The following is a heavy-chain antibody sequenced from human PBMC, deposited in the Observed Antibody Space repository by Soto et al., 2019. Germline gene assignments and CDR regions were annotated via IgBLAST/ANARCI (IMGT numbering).Heavy chain of an antibody. CDR2: ISFNGLSQ. D-gene: IGHD3-16*01. Sequence: QEILVESGGGVDQSGTSLRLSCAASGFTFSSFAMHWVRQAPGKGLEWVAVISFNGLSQFYADSVRGRVPVSRDHSKNTLYLQLDSLRPDDTAVYSCARGGRGLRGAFDVWGQGTEVSVS. CDR3: ARGGRGLRGAFDV. J-gene: IGHJ3*01. CDR1: GFTFSSFA. V-gene: IGHV3-30*04.